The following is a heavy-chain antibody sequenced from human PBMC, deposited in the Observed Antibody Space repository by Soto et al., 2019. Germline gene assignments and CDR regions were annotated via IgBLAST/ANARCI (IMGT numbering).Heavy chain of an antibody. V-gene: IGHV4-39*01. J-gene: IGHJ6*02. CDR2: IYYSGST. CDR3: ARLGNYGDFYYYGMDV. Sequence: SETLSLTCTVSGGSISSSSYYWGWIRQPPGKGLEWIGSIYYSGSTYYNPSLKSRVTISVDTSKNQFSLKLSSVTAVDTAVYYCARLGNYGDFYYYGMDVWGQGTTVTVSS. D-gene: IGHD4-17*01. CDR1: GGSISSSSYY.